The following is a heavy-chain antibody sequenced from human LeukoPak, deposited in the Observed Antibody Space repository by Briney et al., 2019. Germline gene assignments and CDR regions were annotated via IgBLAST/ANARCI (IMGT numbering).Heavy chain of an antibody. CDR1: GFTFSSYN. V-gene: IGHV3-21*01. CDR3: ARGSESLFDY. CDR2: ISSSSSYI. J-gene: IGHJ4*02. Sequence: AGGSLRLSCEASGFTFSSYNMNWVRQAPGKGLEWVSSISSSSSYIYYADSVKGRFTISRDNAKNSLYLQMNSLRAEDTAVYYCARGSESLFDYWGQGTLVTVSS.